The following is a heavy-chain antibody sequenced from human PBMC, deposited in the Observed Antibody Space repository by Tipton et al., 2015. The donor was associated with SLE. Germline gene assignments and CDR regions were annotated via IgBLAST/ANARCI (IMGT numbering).Heavy chain of an antibody. CDR2: ISSSSSYI. J-gene: IGHJ4*02. CDR3: AKGGTSGSWYYFDY. CDR1: GFTFSSYS. V-gene: IGHV3-21*04. Sequence: SLRLSCAASGFTFSSYSMNWVRQAPGKGLEWVSSISSSSSYIYYADSVKGRFTISRDNSKNTLYLQMNSLRAEDTAVYYCAKGGTSGSWYYFDYWGQGTLVTVSS. D-gene: IGHD1-26*01.